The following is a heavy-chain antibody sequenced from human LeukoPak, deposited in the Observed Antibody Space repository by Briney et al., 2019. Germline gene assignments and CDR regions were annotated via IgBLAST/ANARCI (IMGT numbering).Heavy chain of an antibody. CDR3: ARDLLRLGEHTAGIFDY. J-gene: IGHJ4*02. CDR2: IIPILGIA. V-gene: IGHV1-69*04. Sequence: SVKVSCKGSGGTFRSYAIGWVRQAPGQGLEWMGRIIPILGIANYAQKFQGRVTITADKSTSTAYMELSSLRSEDTAVYYCARDLLRLGEHTAGIFDYWGQGTLVTVSS. D-gene: IGHD3-16*01. CDR1: GGTFRSYA.